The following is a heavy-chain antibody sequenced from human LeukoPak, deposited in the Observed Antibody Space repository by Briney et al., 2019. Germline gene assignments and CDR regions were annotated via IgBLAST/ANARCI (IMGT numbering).Heavy chain of an antibody. D-gene: IGHD2-15*01. Sequence: GGSLRLSCAASGFTFNTYTMNWVRQAPGKGPEWVSSISSGSSYIHFADSLKGRFTVSRDNAKNSLYLQMTGLRAEDTAVYYCARVRSAGYYGMDVWGPGTTVTVSS. J-gene: IGHJ6*02. V-gene: IGHV3-21*01. CDR1: GFTFNTYT. CDR3: ARVRSAGYYGMDV. CDR2: ISSGSSYI.